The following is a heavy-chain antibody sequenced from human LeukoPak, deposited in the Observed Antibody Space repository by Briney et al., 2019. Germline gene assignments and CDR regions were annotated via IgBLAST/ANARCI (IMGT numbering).Heavy chain of an antibody. D-gene: IGHD6-6*01. CDR1: GDSINNYF. J-gene: IGHJ4*02. CDR3: ARARRPTKYQLQSAYLEN. CDR2: GSYSGST. V-gene: IGHV4-59*01. Sequence: SETLSLTCIVSGDSINNYFWSWIRQSPGKGLKWIGLGSYSGSTNYNPSLKSRVTISVDTPKTQFSLKPTPVTASDTAINYCARARRPTKYQLQSAYLENWGQGVLVTVSS.